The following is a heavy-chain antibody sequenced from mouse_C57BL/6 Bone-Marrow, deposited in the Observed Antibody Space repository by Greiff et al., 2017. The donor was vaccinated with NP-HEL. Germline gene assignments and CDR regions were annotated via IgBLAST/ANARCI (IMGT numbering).Heavy chain of an antibody. CDR2: IDPSDSAT. CDR1: GYTFTSYW. Sequence: VQLQQSGAELVRPGSSVKLSCKASGYTFTSYWMHWVKQRPIQGLEWIGNIDPSDSATHYNQKFKDKATLTVDKSSSTAYMQLSSLTSEDSAVYYCASYYYGSSYDYAMDYWGQGTSVTVSS. V-gene: IGHV1-52*01. CDR3: ASYYYGSSYDYAMDY. D-gene: IGHD1-1*01. J-gene: IGHJ4*01.